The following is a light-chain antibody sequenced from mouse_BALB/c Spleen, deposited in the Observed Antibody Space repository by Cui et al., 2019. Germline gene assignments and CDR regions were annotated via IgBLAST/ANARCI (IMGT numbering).Light chain of an antibody. J-gene: IGKJ5*01. CDR1: SSVSSSH. V-gene: IGKV4-79*01. Sequence: QIVLTQSPAIMSASPGEKVTLTCSASSSVSSSHLYWYQQKPGSSPKLWIYSTSNLASGVPARFSGSGSGTSYSLTISSMEAEDAASYFCHQWSSYPPTFGAGTKLELK. CDR3: HQWSSYPPT. CDR2: STS.